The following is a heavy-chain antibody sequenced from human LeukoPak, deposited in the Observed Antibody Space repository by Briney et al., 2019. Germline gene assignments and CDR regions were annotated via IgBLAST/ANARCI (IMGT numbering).Heavy chain of an antibody. Sequence: GRSLRLSCAASGFTFSSYAMHWVRQAPGKGLDWVAVISYDGRKKFHANFVKGRFTISRDNSQHTLYLQMNSLSVEDTAVYYCVRERGNWGLDEWGQGTLVSVSS. V-gene: IGHV3-30*04. D-gene: IGHD7-27*01. CDR2: ISYDGRKK. CDR1: GFTFSSYA. CDR3: VRERGNWGLDE. J-gene: IGHJ4*02.